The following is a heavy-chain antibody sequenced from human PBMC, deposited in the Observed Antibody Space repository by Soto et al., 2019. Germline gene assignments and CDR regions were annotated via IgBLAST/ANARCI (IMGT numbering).Heavy chain of an antibody. J-gene: IGHJ4*02. D-gene: IGHD2-15*01. Sequence: ASVKVSCKASGYTFTSYGISWVRQAPGQGLEWMGWISAYNSNTNYAQKLQGRVTMTTDTSTSTAYMELRSLRSDDTAVYYCARDLLGDCSGGSCYPVDYWGQGTLVTVSS. CDR2: ISAYNSNT. CDR1: GYTFTSYG. CDR3: ARDLLGDCSGGSCYPVDY. V-gene: IGHV1-18*01.